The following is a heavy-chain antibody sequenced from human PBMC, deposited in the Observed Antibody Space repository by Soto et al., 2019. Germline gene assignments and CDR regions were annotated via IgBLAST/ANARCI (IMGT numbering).Heavy chain of an antibody. Sequence: QIQLVQSGAEVKKHGASVKVSCKASGYIFTSKGISWVRQAPGQGLDWMGWISTYNGNPNYAQKLQGRVTMTTNTATTTAFLEVRSLPSDATAVYDCAKGRTLAIDYWGQGTPVLISS. CDR3: AKGRTLAIDY. CDR1: GYIFTSKG. D-gene: IGHD5-12*01. V-gene: IGHV1-18*01. J-gene: IGHJ4*02. CDR2: ISTYNGNP.